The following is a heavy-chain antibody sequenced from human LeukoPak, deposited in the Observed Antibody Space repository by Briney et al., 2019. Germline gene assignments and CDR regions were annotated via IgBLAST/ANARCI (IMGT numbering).Heavy chain of an antibody. CDR1: GYTFTGYY. J-gene: IGHJ4*02. CDR2: INPNSGGT. V-gene: IGHV1-2*06. D-gene: IGHD6-13*01. CDR3: AAAADTSGEFDY. Sequence: ASVKVSCKASGYTFTGYYMHWVRQAPGQGLEWMGRINPNSGGTNYAQKFQGRVTMTRDTSISTAYMELSRLRSDDTAVYYCAAAADTSGEFDYRGQGTLVTVSS.